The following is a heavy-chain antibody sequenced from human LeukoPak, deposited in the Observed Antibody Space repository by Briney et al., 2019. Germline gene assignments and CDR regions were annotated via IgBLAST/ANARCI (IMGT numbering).Heavy chain of an antibody. CDR2: IYHSGST. V-gene: IGHV4-38-2*02. CDR3: ARGGWYSSSWLDY. D-gene: IGHD6-13*01. J-gene: IGHJ4*02. Sequence: PSETLSLTCTVSGYSISSDYYWAWIRQPPGKGLEWIGSIYHSGSTYYNPSLKSRVTLSVDTSKKQFSLKLSSVTAADTAVYYCARGGWYSSSWLDYWGQGTLVTVSS. CDR1: GYSISSDYY.